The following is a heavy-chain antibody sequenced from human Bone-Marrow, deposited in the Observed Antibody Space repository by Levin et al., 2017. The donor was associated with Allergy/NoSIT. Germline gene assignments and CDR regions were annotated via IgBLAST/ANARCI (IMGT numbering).Heavy chain of an antibody. CDR2: ITPNSGDT. V-gene: IGHV1-2*02. D-gene: IGHD6-6*01. Sequence: GESLKISCRASGYNFPGYYIHWLRQAPGQGLEWMGRITPNSGDTKYSQRFRGRITLTRDTSIATAYMDLSSLRSDDTAVYFCARDGQLEPLDFWGQGTLVTVSS. J-gene: IGHJ4*02. CDR3: ARDGQLEPLDF. CDR1: GYNFPGYY.